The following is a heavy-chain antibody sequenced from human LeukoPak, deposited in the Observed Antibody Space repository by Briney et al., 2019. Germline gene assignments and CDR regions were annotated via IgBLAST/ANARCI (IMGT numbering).Heavy chain of an antibody. Sequence: SETLSLTCTVSGGSISSYYWSWIRQPAGKGLEWIGRIYTSGSTNYNPSLKSRVTMSVDTSKNQFSLKLSSVTAADTAVYYCARIVGAPSPYYYYYYMDVWGKGTTVTVSS. D-gene: IGHD1-26*01. CDR1: GGSISSYY. V-gene: IGHV4-4*07. CDR2: IYTSGST. CDR3: ARIVGAPSPYYYYYYMDV. J-gene: IGHJ6*03.